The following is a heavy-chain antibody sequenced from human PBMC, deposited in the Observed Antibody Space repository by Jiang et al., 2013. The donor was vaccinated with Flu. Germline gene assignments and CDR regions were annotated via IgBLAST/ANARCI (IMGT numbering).Heavy chain of an antibody. D-gene: IGHD3-10*02. J-gene: IGHJ6*02. CDR2: IWYDGSNK. CDR3: ARDRHVSYYYNYYGMDV. CDR1: GFSFSYSA. Sequence: VQLVESGGGVVQPGRSLRLSCAASGFSFSYSAMHWVRQAPGKGLEWVALIWYDGSNKLYVDSVKGRFTISRDNSKNTLFLQMNSLRAEDTAVYYCARDRHVSYYYNYYGMDVWGQGTTVTVSS. V-gene: IGHV3-33*01.